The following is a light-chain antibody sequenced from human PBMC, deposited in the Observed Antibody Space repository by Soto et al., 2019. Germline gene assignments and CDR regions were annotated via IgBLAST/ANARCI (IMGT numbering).Light chain of an antibody. Sequence: DIQMTQSPSSLSASVGDRVTITCRASQYISGYLNWYQQKPGKAPKLLISGTSTLQSGVPSRFSGRGSETDFTLAISNLQPEDVATYYCQQSFSTLLTFGGGTKVDIK. CDR2: GTS. V-gene: IGKV1-39*01. J-gene: IGKJ4*01. CDR3: QQSFSTLLT. CDR1: QYISGY.